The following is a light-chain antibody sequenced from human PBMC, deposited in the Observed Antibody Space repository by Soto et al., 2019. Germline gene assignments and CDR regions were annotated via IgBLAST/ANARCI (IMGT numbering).Light chain of an antibody. CDR3: QQLNSYPLT. CDR1: PGISSY. CDR2: AAS. J-gene: IGKJ3*01. Sequence: IQLTQYQSSLSASVGDRVTITCRASPGISSYLAWYQQKPGKAPKLLIYAASTLQRGVPSRFSGSGSGTDFTLTICSLQPEDFATYYCQQLNSYPLTFGPGTKVDIK. V-gene: IGKV1-9*01.